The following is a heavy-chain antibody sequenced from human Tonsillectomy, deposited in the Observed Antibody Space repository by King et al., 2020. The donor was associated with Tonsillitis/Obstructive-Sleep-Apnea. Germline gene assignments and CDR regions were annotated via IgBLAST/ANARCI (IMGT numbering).Heavy chain of an antibody. CDR3: ARDSKDLDYYYYYMDV. CDR1: GYTFTSFG. V-gene: IGHV7-4-1*02. J-gene: IGHJ6*03. Sequence: VQLVESGSELRKPGASVKVSCKASGYTFTSFGMNWVRQAPGQGLEWMGWINTNTGNPRYAKGFTGRFVFSLDTSVSTAYLQISSLKAEDTAVYFCARDSKDLDYYYYYMDVWGKGTTVTVSS. D-gene: IGHD2-15*01. CDR2: INTNTGNP.